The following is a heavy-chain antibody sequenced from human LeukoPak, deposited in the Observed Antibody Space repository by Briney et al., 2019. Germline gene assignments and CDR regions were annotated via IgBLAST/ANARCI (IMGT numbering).Heavy chain of an antibody. CDR1: GFTFSNYW. V-gene: IGHV3-7*03. J-gene: IGHJ6*02. CDR3: ARRNAMDV. Sequence: GGSLRLSCAASGFTFSNYWMTWVRQAPGKGLEWVANINRDGSERFYVDSVKGRFTISRDDAKSSLYLQMNSLRAEDTAVYHCARRNAMDVWGQGTTVTVSS. CDR2: INRDGSER.